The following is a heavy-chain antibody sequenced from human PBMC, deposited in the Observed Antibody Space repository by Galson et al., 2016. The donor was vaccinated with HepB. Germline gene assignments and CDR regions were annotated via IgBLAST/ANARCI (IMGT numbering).Heavy chain of an antibody. Sequence: SLRLSCAASGFTFSNYDMHWVRQTTGNGLEWVSGLGTVGDTYYPASVKDRFTIPRENDKSSLFLQMNSLPAGDTAIYYCARVAGGRRQYYYGSGGADSWYFDFWGRGTLVIVSS. CDR2: LGTVGDT. CDR3: ARVAGGRRQYYYGSGGADSWYFDF. D-gene: IGHD3-10*01. V-gene: IGHV3-13*04. J-gene: IGHJ2*01. CDR1: GFTFSNYD.